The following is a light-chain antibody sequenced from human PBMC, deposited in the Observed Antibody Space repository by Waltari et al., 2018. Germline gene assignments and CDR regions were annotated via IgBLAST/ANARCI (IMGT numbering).Light chain of an antibody. CDR3: QQYNTFSGGT. V-gene: IGKV1-5*03. CDR1: QSISTW. J-gene: IGKJ1*01. Sequence: DIQMTQSPSTLSASVGDRVTITCRASQSISTWLAWYQQKPGKAPKLLIYAASHLESGVPSRFSGSGSGTEFTLTINSLQPDDSATYYCQQYNTFSGGTFGQGTKVEIK. CDR2: AAS.